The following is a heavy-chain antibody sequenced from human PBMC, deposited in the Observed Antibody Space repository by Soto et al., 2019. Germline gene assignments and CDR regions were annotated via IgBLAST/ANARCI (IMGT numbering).Heavy chain of an antibody. CDR1: VFSVGFNY. Sequence: AWGALLVSCATSVFSVGFNYMSWVRQAPGKGLELVSLIYSGGNPFYADSMKGRFTLSRDNSNNMLYLQMDSLRAEDTAVYYCARGPNSDCWGQGTMVTVSS. CDR3: ARGPNSDC. D-gene: IGHD2-21*01. V-gene: IGHV3-53*01. J-gene: IGHJ4*02. CDR2: IYSGGNP.